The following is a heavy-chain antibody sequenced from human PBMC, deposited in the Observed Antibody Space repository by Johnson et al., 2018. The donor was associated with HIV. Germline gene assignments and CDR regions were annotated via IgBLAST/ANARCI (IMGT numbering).Heavy chain of an antibody. J-gene: IGHJ3*02. CDR2: ISSNGGST. CDR1: GFTFSSYA. Sequence: MLLVESGGGLVQPGGSLRLSCAASGFTFSSYAMHWVRQAPGKGLEYVSAISSNGGSTSYANSVKGRFTISRDNSKNTLYLQMNSLRAEDTAVYYCAKDLQQPQRGEHALAQDAFDIWGQGTMVTVSS. V-gene: IGHV3-64*01. D-gene: IGHD6-13*01. CDR3: AKDLQQPQRGEHALAQDAFDI.